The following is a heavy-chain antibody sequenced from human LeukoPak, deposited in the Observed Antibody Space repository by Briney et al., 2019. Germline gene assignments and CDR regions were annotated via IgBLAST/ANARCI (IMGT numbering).Heavy chain of an antibody. V-gene: IGHV1-18*01. Sequence: EASVKVSCKASGYPFTTYGISWVRQAPGQGLEWMGWISTYNGDTNYAQKFQGRVIMTTDTSTSTAYIELRSLRSDDTAAYYCAREWWGYDVLTGDNWFDPWGQGTLVTVSS. D-gene: IGHD3-9*01. J-gene: IGHJ5*02. CDR1: GYPFTTYG. CDR3: AREWWGYDVLTGDNWFDP. CDR2: ISTYNGDT.